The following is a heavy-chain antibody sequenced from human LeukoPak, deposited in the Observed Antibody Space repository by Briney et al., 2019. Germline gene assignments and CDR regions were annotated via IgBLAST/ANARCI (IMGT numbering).Heavy chain of an antibody. CDR2: INFSGST. V-gene: IGHV4-31*03. Sequence: SQTLSLTCTVSGDSISSGGFLWSWIRHHPGKGLEWIGHINFSGSTFYNPSLKSRLTISVDTSKSQFSLKLISVTAADTAVYFCARVVVTPGTRYFDYWGQGTLVTVSS. J-gene: IGHJ4*02. D-gene: IGHD1-14*01. CDR1: GDSISSGGFL. CDR3: ARVVVTPGTRYFDY.